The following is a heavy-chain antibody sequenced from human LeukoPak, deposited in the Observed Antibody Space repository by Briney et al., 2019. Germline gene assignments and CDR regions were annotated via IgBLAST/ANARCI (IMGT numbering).Heavy chain of an antibody. D-gene: IGHD3-3*01. CDR1: GFTFSSYW. V-gene: IGHV3-7*03. Sequence: PGGSLRLSCAASGFTFSSYWMSWVRQAPGKGLEWVANIKQDGSEKYYVDSVKGRFTISRDNAKNSLYLQMNSLRAEDTAVYYCARGWNPFWSGYYSRYYYYGMDVWGQGTTVTVSS. CDR2: IKQDGSEK. CDR3: ARGWNPFWSGYYSRYYYYGMDV. J-gene: IGHJ6*02.